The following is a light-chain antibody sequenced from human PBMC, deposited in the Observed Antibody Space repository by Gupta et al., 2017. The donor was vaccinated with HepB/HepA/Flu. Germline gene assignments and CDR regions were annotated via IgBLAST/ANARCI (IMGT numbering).Light chain of an antibody. CDR1: QSVSTSY. V-gene: IGKV3-20*01. J-gene: IGKJ2*01. CDR2: GAS. CDR3: QHYGSSPYT. Sequence: EHVMTQPPATLSLSPGERVTLSCRASQSVSTSYLAWYQQKPGQGPRLLIYGASTRATGVPDRFSGSGSGTDFALTISRLEPEDFAVYYCQHYGSSPYTFGQGTKLEIK.